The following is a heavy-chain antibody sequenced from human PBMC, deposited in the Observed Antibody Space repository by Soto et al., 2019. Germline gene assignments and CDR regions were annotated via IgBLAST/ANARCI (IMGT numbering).Heavy chain of an antibody. V-gene: IGHV3-15*01. D-gene: IGHD3-22*01. Sequence: GGSLRLSCAASGFTFSNAWMGWVRQAPGKGLEWVGRIKSKTDGGTTDYAAPVKGRFTISRDDSKNTLYLQMNSLKTEDTAVYYCLGSSGYYYAEYFQHWGQGTLVTVSS. CDR1: GFTFSNAW. CDR3: LGSSGYYYAEYFQH. J-gene: IGHJ1*01. CDR2: IKSKTDGGTT.